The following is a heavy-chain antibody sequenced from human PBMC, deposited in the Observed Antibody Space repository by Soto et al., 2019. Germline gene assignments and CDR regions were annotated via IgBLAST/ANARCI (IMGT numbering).Heavy chain of an antibody. CDR2: INGDGSSI. Sequence: PGGSLRLSCAASGFTFTSHWMHWVRQAPGKGPVWVSRINGDGSSIDYADSVKGRFTISRDNAKNTLYLQMNSLKASDTAMYYCATQMRNDNWCDPWGQGTLVTVSS. CDR1: GFTFTSHW. V-gene: IGHV3-74*01. D-gene: IGHD3-16*01. CDR3: ATQMRNDNWCDP. J-gene: IGHJ5*02.